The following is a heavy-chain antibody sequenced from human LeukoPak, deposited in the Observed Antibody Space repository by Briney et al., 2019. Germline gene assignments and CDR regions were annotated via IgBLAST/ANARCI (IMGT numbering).Heavy chain of an antibody. Sequence: GGSLRLSCAASGFTFSSYAMSWVRQAPEKGLEFVSGIYENGGTTYYADSVKGRFSISRDNSKNTLYLQMDSLRGEDTAVYYCAKDFRIGYSAHFDYWGQGTLVTVSS. J-gene: IGHJ4*02. CDR3: AKDFRIGYSAHFDY. CDR2: IYENGGTT. V-gene: IGHV3-23*01. CDR1: GFTFSSYA. D-gene: IGHD2-21*01.